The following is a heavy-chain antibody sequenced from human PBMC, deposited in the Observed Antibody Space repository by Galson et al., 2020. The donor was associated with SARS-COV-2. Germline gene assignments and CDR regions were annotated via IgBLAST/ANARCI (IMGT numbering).Heavy chain of an antibody. D-gene: IGHD2-2*02. CDR3: ARHQYTGTWGYAFDI. J-gene: IGHJ3*02. V-gene: IGHV4-39*07. Sequence: SETLSLTCSAFGGSISSTSNYWGWIRQPPGKGLQWIGSIYYSGSTYYNPSLQSRVTISVDTANNQFSLKLTSVTAADAAMYYCARHQYTGTWGYAFDIWGQGTMVSVSS. CDR1: GGSISSTSNY. CDR2: IYYSGST.